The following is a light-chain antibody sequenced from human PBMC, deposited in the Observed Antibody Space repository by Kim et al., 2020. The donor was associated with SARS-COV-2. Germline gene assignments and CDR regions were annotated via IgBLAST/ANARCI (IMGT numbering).Light chain of an antibody. CDR1: QDIDKN. Sequence: GDRITITRQASQDIDKNVNWYQQKQGKAPKLLIYDGSTLETGVPSRFSGRRSGTYFTVTITSLQPEDIGTYYCQQYVSLSYTFGQGTKLEI. CDR3: QQYVSLSYT. V-gene: IGKV1-33*01. J-gene: IGKJ2*01. CDR2: DGS.